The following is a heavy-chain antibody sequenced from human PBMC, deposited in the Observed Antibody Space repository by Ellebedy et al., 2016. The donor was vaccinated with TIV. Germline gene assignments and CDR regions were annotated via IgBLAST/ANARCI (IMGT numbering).Heavy chain of an antibody. D-gene: IGHD6-19*01. CDR3: AKQPPSSGWYYFDY. V-gene: IGHV3-23*01. Sequence: GGSLRLXCEASGFTLGDYATSWVRQTPGKGLEWVSGITASGTSTDYADSVKGRFTISRDDSKNTLYLQMNSLRAEDTAVYYCAKQPPSSGWYYFDYWGQGTLVTVSS. J-gene: IGHJ4*02. CDR1: GFTLGDYA. CDR2: ITASGTST.